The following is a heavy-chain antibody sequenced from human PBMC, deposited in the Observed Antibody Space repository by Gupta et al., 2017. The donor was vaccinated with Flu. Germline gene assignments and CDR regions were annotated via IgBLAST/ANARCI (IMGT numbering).Heavy chain of an antibody. CDR2: ISGSGGST. CDR3: AKDPYDSSGYHPYYFDY. D-gene: IGHD3-22*01. Sequence: EVQLLESGGGLVQPGGSLRLSCAASGFTFSSYALSWVRQAPGKGLEWVSAISGSGGSTYYADSVKGRFTISRDNSKNTLYLQMNSLRAEDTAVYYCAKDPYDSSGYHPYYFDYWGQGTLVTVSS. CDR1: GFTFSSYA. V-gene: IGHV3-23*01. J-gene: IGHJ4*02.